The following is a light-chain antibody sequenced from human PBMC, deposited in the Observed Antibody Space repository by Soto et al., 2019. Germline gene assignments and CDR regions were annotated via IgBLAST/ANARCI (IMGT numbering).Light chain of an antibody. V-gene: IGLV2-14*01. CDR2: EVI. Sequence: QSVLTQPASVSGSPGQSITISCTGTSSDVGGYNYVSWYQQHPGKAPKLIIYEVINRPSGVSTRFSGSKSGNTASLIISGPQAEDEANYYCSSYTSSSPLVFGGGTKVPV. CDR1: SSDVGGYNY. CDR3: SSYTSSSPLV. J-gene: IGLJ2*01.